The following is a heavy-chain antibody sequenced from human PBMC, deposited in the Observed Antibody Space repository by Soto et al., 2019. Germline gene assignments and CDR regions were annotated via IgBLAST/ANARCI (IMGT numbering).Heavy chain of an antibody. J-gene: IGHJ6*02. CDR3: ARPDEGGYSSNHHYYYALDV. CDR1: GGTFRSYS. Sequence: QVQLVQSGAEVKKPGSSVKVSCKASGGTFRSYSISWVRQAPGQGLEWMGGIIPIFDITNYAQKFQGRVTINADESTRTAYMELSSLGSDATAVYYCARPDEGGYSSNHHYYYALDVWGQGTTVTV. CDR2: IIPIFDIT. V-gene: IGHV1-69*01. D-gene: IGHD3-22*01.